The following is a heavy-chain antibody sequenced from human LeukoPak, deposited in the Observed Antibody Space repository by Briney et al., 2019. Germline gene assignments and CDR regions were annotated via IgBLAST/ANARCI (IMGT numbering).Heavy chain of an antibody. V-gene: IGHV3-53*01. D-gene: IGHD3-10*01. CDR1: GFTFSSYS. CDR3: ARSAGGIFDY. Sequence: GGSLRLSCAASGFTFSSYSMNWVRQAPGKGLEWVSVIYSGGSTYYADSVKGRFTISRDNSKNTLYLQMNSLRAEDTAVYYCARSAGGIFDYWGQGTLVTVSS. CDR2: IYSGGST. J-gene: IGHJ4*02.